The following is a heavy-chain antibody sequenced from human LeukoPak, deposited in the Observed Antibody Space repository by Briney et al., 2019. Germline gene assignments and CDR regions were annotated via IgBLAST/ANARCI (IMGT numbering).Heavy chain of an antibody. CDR3: VRYCNGGSCYRAAFDV. V-gene: IGHV3-33*01. CDR2: IWYDGGKK. D-gene: IGHD2-15*01. Sequence: GGSLRLSCAASGFTFSDYGMYWGRQAPGKGLEWVALIWYDGGKKYYTDSARGRFTISRDNSKNTLYLQMDSLRAEDTAVYYCVRYCNGGSCYRAAFDVWGPGTMVTVSS. CDR1: GFTFSDYG. J-gene: IGHJ3*01.